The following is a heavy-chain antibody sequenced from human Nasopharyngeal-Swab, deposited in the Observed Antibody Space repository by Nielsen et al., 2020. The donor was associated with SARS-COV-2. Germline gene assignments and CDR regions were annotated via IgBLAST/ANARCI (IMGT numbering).Heavy chain of an antibody. CDR1: GFTFSSYA. J-gene: IGHJ4*02. V-gene: IGHV3-21*01. Sequence: GESLKISCAASGFTFSSYAMNWVRQAPGKGLEWVSSINSFSTYIYYADSVKGRFTISRDNAKNSLFLQLSSLRVEDSAVYYCARVVLGIWFGESLPDYWGQGTLVTVSS. D-gene: IGHD3-10*01. CDR2: INSFSTYI. CDR3: ARVVLGIWFGESLPDY.